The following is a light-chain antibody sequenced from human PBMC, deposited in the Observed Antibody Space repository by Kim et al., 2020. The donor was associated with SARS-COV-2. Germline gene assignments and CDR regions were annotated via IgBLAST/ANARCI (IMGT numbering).Light chain of an antibody. CDR3: LQHNTYPPT. V-gene: IGKV1-17*01. Sequence: DIQMTQSPSSLSASVGVRFTITCRASQDIRDDLGWYQQKPVKAPERLIYSASKLQRGVPSRFSGSGYGTDFTFTISSLQPEDFATYHCLQHNTYPPTFGQGTKLEI. J-gene: IGKJ2*01. CDR2: SAS. CDR1: QDIRDD.